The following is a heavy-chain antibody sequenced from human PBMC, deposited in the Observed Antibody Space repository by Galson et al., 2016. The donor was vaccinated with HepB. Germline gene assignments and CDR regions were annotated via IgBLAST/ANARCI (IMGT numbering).Heavy chain of an antibody. CDR1: GGSLSSFY. Sequence: SETLSLTCTVSGGSLSSFYWSWIRQPPGKELEWIGYISYSGTTNYNPSLQSRVSISIDTSQNQFSLKLSSVTAADSAVYYCTGGAKGVVGAADSWGRGTLVIVSS. V-gene: IGHV4-59*01. CDR2: ISYSGTT. CDR3: TGGAKGVVGAADS. J-gene: IGHJ4*02. D-gene: IGHD2-21*01.